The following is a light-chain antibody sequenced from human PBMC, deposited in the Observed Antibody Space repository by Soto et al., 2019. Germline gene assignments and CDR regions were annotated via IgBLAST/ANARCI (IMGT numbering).Light chain of an antibody. Sequence: DIQMTQSPSTLSGSVGDRVTMSFRASQSISSWLAWYQQKPGKAPKLLIYDASSLESGVPSRFSGSGSGTEFTLTISSLQPDDFATYYCQQYNSAWTFGQGTKVDIK. CDR2: DAS. V-gene: IGKV1-5*01. J-gene: IGKJ1*01. CDR1: QSISSW. CDR3: QQYNSAWT.